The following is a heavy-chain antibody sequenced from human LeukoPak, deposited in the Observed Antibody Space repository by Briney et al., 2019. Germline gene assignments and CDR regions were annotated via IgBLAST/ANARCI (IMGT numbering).Heavy chain of an antibody. CDR3: ARDRSGGRWLVRHKNFDY. CDR1: GYTFTSYD. CDR2: MNPNSGNT. D-gene: IGHD6-19*01. V-gene: IGHV1-8*01. Sequence: GASVKVSCKASGYTFTSYDINWVRQATGQGLEWMGWMNPNSGNTGYAQKFQGRVTMTTDTSTSTAYMELRSLRSDDTAVYYCARDRSGGRWLVRHKNFDYWGQGTLVTVSS. J-gene: IGHJ4*02.